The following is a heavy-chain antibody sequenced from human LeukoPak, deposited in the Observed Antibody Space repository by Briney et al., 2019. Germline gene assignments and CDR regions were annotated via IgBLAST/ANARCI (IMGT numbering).Heavy chain of an antibody. V-gene: IGHV4-34*01. Sequence: PSETLSLTCAVYGGSFSGYYWSWIRQPPGKGLEWIGEINHSGSTNYNPSLKSRVTISVDTSKNQFSLKLSSVTAADTAVYYCARDPGGSSSSFDYWGQGTLVTVSS. CDR3: ARDPGGSSSSFDY. CDR1: GGSFSGYY. J-gene: IGHJ4*02. D-gene: IGHD6-6*01. CDR2: INHSGST.